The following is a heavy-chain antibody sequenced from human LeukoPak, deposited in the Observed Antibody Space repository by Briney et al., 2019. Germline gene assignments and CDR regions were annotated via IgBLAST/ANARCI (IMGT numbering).Heavy chain of an antibody. Sequence: SETLSLTCTVSGGSISSYYWSWIRQPPGKGLEWIGYIYYSGSTNYNPSLKSRVTISVDTSKNQFSLKLSSVTAADTAVYYCAREGYGDARWGQGTQVTVSS. CDR2: IYYSGST. CDR3: AREGYGDAR. V-gene: IGHV4-59*01. J-gene: IGHJ4*02. D-gene: IGHD4-17*01. CDR1: GGSISSYY.